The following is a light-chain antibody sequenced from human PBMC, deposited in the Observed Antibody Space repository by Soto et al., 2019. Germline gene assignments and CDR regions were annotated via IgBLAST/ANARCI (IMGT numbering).Light chain of an antibody. V-gene: IGLV2-14*01. Sequence: QSALTQPASVSGSPGQSITISCSGTISDFVLYNYVSWYQQHPGKAPKLMIYGVNNRPPGVSNRFSGSKSGNTASLTISGLQADDEADYYCSSYTTSSALQVFGTGSKVTVL. CDR3: SSYTTSSALQV. CDR2: GVN. CDR1: ISDFVLYNY. J-gene: IGLJ1*01.